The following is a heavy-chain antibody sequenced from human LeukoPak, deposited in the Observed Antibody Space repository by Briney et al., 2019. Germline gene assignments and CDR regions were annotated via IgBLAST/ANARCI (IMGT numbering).Heavy chain of an antibody. CDR3: AREYSSSSGRVFDC. CDR2: ISTDGSTS. Sequence: GWPLRPSSAASVFTFSSYRLSWGRHPPGGGLWWVSSISTDGSTSTSAASVKGLSTFSRNSAKTTFLLQMNMMRAETPAFYCCAREYSSSSGRVFDCWGQGALVTVSS. D-gene: IGHD6-6*01. J-gene: IGHJ4*02. V-gene: IGHV3-74*01. CDR1: VFTFSSYR.